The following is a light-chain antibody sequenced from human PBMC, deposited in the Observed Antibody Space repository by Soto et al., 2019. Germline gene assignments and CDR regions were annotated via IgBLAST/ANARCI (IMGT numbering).Light chain of an antibody. Sequence: QSVLTQPPSASGTPGQRVTISCSGGSSNIGTNAVNWYQQLPGTAPKLLIYNNNQRPSGVPDRFSGSKSGTSASLAISRLQSEDEADYYCAAWDDSLNGYVFGTGTKVTVL. CDR3: AAWDDSLNGYV. CDR1: SSNIGTNA. J-gene: IGLJ1*01. CDR2: NNN. V-gene: IGLV1-44*01.